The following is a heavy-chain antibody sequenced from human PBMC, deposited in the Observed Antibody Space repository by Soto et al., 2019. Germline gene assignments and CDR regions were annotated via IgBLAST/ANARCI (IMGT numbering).Heavy chain of an antibody. V-gene: IGHV3-23*01. CDR2: ITASGHDT. Sequence: GGSLRPSCTASGFTFSSYTMTWVRQAPGKGLQWVSAITASGHDTYYADSVKGRFTISRDDSKSTLFLQMNSLGAEDTAVYYCAKDQRRSHAMPPQNDYWGQGTLVT. CDR1: GFTFSSYT. D-gene: IGHD2-2*01. CDR3: AKDQRRSHAMPPQNDY. J-gene: IGHJ4*02.